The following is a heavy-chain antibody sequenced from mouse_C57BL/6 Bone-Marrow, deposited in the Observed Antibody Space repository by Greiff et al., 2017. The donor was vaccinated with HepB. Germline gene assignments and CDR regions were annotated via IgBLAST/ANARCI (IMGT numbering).Heavy chain of an antibody. CDR2: IHPNSGST. J-gene: IGHJ3*01. CDR3: ARPLWLRRGFAY. D-gene: IGHD2-2*01. Sequence: QVQLQQPGAELVKPGASVKLSCKASGYTFTSYWMHWVKQRPGQGLEWIGMIHPNSGSTNYNEKFKSKATLTVDKSSSTAYMQLSSLTSEDSAVYYCARPLWLRRGFAYWGQGLWSLSLQ. CDR1: GYTFTSYW. V-gene: IGHV1-64*01.